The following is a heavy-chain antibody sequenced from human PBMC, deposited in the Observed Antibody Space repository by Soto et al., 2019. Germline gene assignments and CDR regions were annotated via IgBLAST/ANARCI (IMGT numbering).Heavy chain of an antibody. V-gene: IGHV3-30*03. Sequence: PGGSLRLSCAASGFTFSSYGMHWVRQAPGKGLEWVAVISYDGSNKYYADSVKGRFTISRDNSKNTLYLQMNSLRAEDTAVYYCARTGGSADYWGQGTLVTVSS. J-gene: IGHJ4*02. CDR1: GFTFSSYG. D-gene: IGHD3-16*01. CDR2: ISYDGSNK. CDR3: ARTGGSADY.